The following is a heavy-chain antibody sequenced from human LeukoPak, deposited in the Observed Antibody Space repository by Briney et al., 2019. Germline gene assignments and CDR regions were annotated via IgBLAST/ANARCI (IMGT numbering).Heavy chain of an antibody. CDR1: GFTVSSNH. CDR3: ANINGGSYRGTDY. V-gene: IGHV3-23*01. Sequence: GGSLRLSCAASGFTVSSNHMSWVRQAPGKGLEWVSAISGSGGSTYYADSVKGRFTISRDNSKNTLYLQMNSLRAEDTAVYYCANINGGSYRGTDYWGQGTLVTVSS. J-gene: IGHJ4*02. CDR2: ISGSGGST. D-gene: IGHD1-26*01.